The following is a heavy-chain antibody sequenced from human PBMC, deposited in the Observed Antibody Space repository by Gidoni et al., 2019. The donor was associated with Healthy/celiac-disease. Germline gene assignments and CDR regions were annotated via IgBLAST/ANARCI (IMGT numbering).Heavy chain of an antibody. V-gene: IGHV3-33*01. J-gene: IGHJ4*02. CDR1: GFPFSSYG. Sequence: QVQLVASGGGVVQPGRSLRLSCAASGFPFSSYGMHWVRQAPGKGLEWVAGIWYDGSNKYYADSVKGRFTISRDNSKNTLYLQMNSLRAEDTAVYYCARDVGATFEGGDYWGQGTLVTVSS. CDR2: IWYDGSNK. CDR3: ARDVGATFEGGDY. D-gene: IGHD1-26*01.